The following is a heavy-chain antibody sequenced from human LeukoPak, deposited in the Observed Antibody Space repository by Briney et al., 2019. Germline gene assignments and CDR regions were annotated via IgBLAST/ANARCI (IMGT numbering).Heavy chain of an antibody. Sequence: SETLSLTCSVSGGSISSSSKYWGWIRQPPGKGPEWIGSIYYSGTTYYIPSLKSRVTLSVDTSKNQFSLMLRSVTAADTAVYYCAKQGYGFWSGQNWFDPWGQGTLVTVSS. J-gene: IGHJ5*02. D-gene: IGHD3-3*01. V-gene: IGHV4-39*01. CDR1: GGSISSSSKY. CDR2: IYYSGTT. CDR3: AKQGYGFWSGQNWFDP.